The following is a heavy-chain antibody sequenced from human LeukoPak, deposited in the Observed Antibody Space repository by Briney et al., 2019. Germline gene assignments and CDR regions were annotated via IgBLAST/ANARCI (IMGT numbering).Heavy chain of an antibody. Sequence: GGSLRLSCAASGFAFSTYAMHWVRQAPGKGLEWVAVISYDGSTEDYGDSVKGRFTISRDNSKNTLYLQMNSLRAEDTALYYCAKDISGITMVRGYYWGQGTLVTVSS. V-gene: IGHV3-30-3*01. J-gene: IGHJ4*02. CDR1: GFAFSTYA. D-gene: IGHD3-10*01. CDR3: AKDISGITMVRGYY. CDR2: ISYDGSTE.